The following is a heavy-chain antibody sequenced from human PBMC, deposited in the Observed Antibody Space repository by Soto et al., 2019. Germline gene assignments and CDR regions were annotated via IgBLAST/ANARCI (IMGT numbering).Heavy chain of an antibody. V-gene: IGHV3-23*01. D-gene: IGHD3-10*01. Sequence: VSLRLSWVGSGFTHKNFGMYWVRQAPGKGLEWVSGDSHIGGGTCYRDSVKGRFIISRDNSRNTLYLQMNNLRVVDTATYYCTIRGYSSSSYFDVWGRGTLVTVSS. J-gene: IGHJ4*02. CDR1: GFTHKNFG. CDR3: TIRGYSSSSYFDV. CDR2: DSHIGGGT.